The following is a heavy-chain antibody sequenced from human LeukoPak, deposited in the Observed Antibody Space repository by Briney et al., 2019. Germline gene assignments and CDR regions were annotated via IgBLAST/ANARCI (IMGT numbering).Heavy chain of an antibody. J-gene: IGHJ3*02. CDR3: AKGPNTFDI. CDR2: ISYDGSNK. Sequence: GGSLRLSCAASGFTFSSYAMHWVRQAPGKGLEWVAFISYDGSNKFYSDSVKGRFTISRDNSKNTLYLQMNSLRPEDTAVYYCAKGPNTFDIWGQGTMVTVSS. CDR1: GFTFSSYA. V-gene: IGHV3-30*04.